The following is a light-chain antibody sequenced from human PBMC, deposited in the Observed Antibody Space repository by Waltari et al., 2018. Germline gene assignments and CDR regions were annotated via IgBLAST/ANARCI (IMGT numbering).Light chain of an antibody. V-gene: IGLV1-40*01. CDR1: SSNIEAHYD. CDR3: QSYDSGLSGWV. Sequence: SVLTQPPSVSGAPGQRVTISCPESSSNIEAHYDVHWYRQLPGTAHNRHIYGNKNRPSGVRDRFSGYRSGTSAALASTGLQAEDEADYYCQSYDSGLSGWVFGGGTKLTVL. CDR2: GNK. J-gene: IGLJ3*02.